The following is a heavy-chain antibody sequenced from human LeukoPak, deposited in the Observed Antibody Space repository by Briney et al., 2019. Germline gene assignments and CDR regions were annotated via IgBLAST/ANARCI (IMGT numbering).Heavy chain of an antibody. CDR1: GGSLSGYY. D-gene: IGHD5-18*01. Sequence: SETLSLTCAVYGGSLSGYYWGWIRQPPGKGLEWIAEINQSGTANYNPSLKSRVTISVDTSKNQFTLKLSAVTAADTAVYYCASSTPWIQLRYGRDYWGQGTLVTVSS. CDR3: ASSTPWIQLRYGRDY. V-gene: IGHV4-34*01. J-gene: IGHJ4*02. CDR2: INQSGTA.